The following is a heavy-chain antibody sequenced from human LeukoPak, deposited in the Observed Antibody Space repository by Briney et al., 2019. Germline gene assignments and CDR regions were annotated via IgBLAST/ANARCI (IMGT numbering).Heavy chain of an antibody. CDR3: ARDHISWYRGWFDP. J-gene: IGHJ5*02. Sequence: GGSLRLSCAASGFTFSDYYMSWIRQAPGKGLEWVSYISSSGSTIYYADSVKGRFTISRDNAKNSLYLQMNSLRAEDTAVYYCARDHISWYRGWFDPWGQGTLVTVSS. V-gene: IGHV3-11*01. CDR2: ISSSGSTI. D-gene: IGHD6-13*01. CDR1: GFTFSDYY.